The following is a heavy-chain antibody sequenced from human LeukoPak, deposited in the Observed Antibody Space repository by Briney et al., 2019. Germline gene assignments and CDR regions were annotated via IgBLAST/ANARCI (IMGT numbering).Heavy chain of an antibody. V-gene: IGHV1-3*01. Sequence: GASVKVSCKASGYTFTNYLMHWVRQAPGQRLEWMGWINAGNGNTKYSQNFQDRVTITRDTSANTAYMELSSLGSEDTAAYYCARGTAYGGYVNYWGQGTLVTVSS. D-gene: IGHD5-12*01. CDR3: ARGTAYGGYVNY. CDR1: GYTFTNYL. J-gene: IGHJ4*02. CDR2: INAGNGNT.